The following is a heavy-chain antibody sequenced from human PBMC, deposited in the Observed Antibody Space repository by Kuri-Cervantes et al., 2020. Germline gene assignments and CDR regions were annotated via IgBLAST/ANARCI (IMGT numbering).Heavy chain of an antibody. CDR3: ARDSDQTDHYGDHGERNFDY. J-gene: IGHJ4*02. CDR1: GFTFSSYS. Sequence: GESLKISCAASGFTFSSYSMNWVRQAPGKGLEWVSSISSSSSYIYYADSVKGRFTISRDNAKNSLYLQMNSLRAEDTAVYYCARDSDQTDHYGDHGERNFDYWGQGTLVTVSS. CDR2: ISSSSSYI. D-gene: IGHD4-17*01. V-gene: IGHV3-21*01.